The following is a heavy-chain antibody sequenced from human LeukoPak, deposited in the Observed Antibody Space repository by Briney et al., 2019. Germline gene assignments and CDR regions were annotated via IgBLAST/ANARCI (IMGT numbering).Heavy chain of an antibody. V-gene: IGHV1-69*13. CDR2: IIPIFGTA. Sequence: SVKVSCKASGGTFSSYAISWVRQAPGQGLEWMGGIIPIFGTANYAQKFQGRVTITADESTSTAYMELSSLRSEDTAVYYCARDCSGASCSFDHWGQGTLVTVSS. D-gene: IGHD2-15*01. CDR3: ARDCSGASCSFDH. CDR1: GGTFSSYA. J-gene: IGHJ4*02.